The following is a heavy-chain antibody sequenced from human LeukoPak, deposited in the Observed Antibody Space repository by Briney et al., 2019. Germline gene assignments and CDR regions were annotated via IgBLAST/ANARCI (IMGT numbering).Heavy chain of an antibody. CDR2: LYTSGST. J-gene: IGHJ5*02. Sequence: PSETLSLTCTVSGGSISSYYWSWIRQPAGQGLEWIGRLYTSGSTHYNPSLKSRVTMSVDTSKNQSSLKLSSVTAADTAVYYCARDYAHSWHVAGWFDPWGQGTLVTVSS. V-gene: IGHV4-4*07. CDR3: ARDYAHSWHVAGWFDP. D-gene: IGHD6-13*01. CDR1: GGSISSYY.